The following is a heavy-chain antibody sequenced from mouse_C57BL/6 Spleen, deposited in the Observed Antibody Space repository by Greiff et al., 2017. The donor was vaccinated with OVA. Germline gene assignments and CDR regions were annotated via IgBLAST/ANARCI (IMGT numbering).Heavy chain of an antibody. J-gene: IGHJ4*01. CDR1: GYTFTSYW. D-gene: IGHD2-3*01. V-gene: IGHV1-5*01. Sequence: EVQLQQSGTVLARPGASVKMSCKTSGYTFTSYWMHWVKQRPGQGLEWIVAIYPGNSDTSYNQKFKGKAKLTAVTSASTAYMELSSLTNEDSAVYYCTRSDGYYDYYAMDYWGQGTSVTVSS. CDR2: IYPGNSDT. CDR3: TRSDGYYDYYAMDY.